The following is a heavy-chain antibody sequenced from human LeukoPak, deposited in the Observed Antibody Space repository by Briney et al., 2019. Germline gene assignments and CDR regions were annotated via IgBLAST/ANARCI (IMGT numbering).Heavy chain of an antibody. V-gene: IGHV3-23*01. CDR2: ISGSGDNT. D-gene: IGHD1-26*01. J-gene: IGHJ6*01. CDR3: AKMKGHPLPKYYMDV. CDR1: GFTFSGFA. Sequence: RGSLRLSCAASGFTFSGFAMSWVRRTPGKGLEWVSGISGSGDNTLYADSVKGWFTISRDNSKNTLYLEMNSLRAEDTAIYYCAKMKGHPLPKYYMDVWGQGTTVTVSS.